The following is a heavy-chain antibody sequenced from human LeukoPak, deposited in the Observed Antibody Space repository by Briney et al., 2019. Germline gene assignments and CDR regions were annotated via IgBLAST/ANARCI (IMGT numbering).Heavy chain of an antibody. D-gene: IGHD1-1*01. CDR3: ARAGGPRNWFDP. CDR2: IYYSGST. Sequence: SETLSLTCTVSGGSISSYYWSWIRQPPGKGLEWIGYIYYSGSTNYNPSLKSRVTISVDTSKNQFSLKLSSVTAADTAVYYCARAGGPRNWFDPWGQGTLVTVSS. V-gene: IGHV4-59*01. CDR1: GGSISSYY. J-gene: IGHJ5*02.